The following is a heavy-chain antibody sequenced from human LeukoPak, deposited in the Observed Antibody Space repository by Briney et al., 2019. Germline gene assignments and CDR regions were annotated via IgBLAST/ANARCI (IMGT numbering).Heavy chain of an antibody. CDR2: INPSGGST. D-gene: IGHD3-10*01. CDR3: ARDSGMVRGTVDY. J-gene: IGHJ4*02. V-gene: IGHV1-46*01. Sequence: ASVKVSCRSSGYTFTSYYMYWVRQAPGQGLEWMGIINPSGGSTSYAQKFQGRVTMTRDTSTSTVYMELSSLRSEDTAVYYCARDSGMVRGTVDYWGQGTLVTVSS. CDR1: GYTFTSYY.